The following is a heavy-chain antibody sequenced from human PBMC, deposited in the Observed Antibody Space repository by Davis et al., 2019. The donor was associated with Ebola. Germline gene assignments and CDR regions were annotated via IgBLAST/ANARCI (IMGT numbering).Heavy chain of an antibody. CDR1: GFSLSTSKVA. CDR3: VHRRAESLRAWFDS. J-gene: IGHJ5*01. D-gene: IGHD3-16*02. CDR2: LYWNDDE. V-gene: IGHV2-5*01. Sequence: SGPTLVKPTQTLTLTCTFSGFSLSTSKVAVGWIRQSPGKALECLALLYWNDDEHYSPSLKNRVAITKDTSKNQVVLTMTNMDPVDTATYYCVHRRAESLRAWFDSWGQGILVTVSS.